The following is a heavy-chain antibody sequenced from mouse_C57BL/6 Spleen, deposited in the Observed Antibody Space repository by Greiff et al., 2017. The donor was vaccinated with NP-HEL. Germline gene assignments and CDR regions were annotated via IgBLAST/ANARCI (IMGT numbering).Heavy chain of an antibody. CDR1: GYTFTSYW. Sequence: QVQLQQPGTELVKPGASVTLSCKASGYTFTSYWMHWVKQRPGQGLEWIGNINPSNGGTNYNEKFKSKATLTVDKSSSTAYMELRSLTSEDSAVYYCASLYYDGNSYWYFEVWGTGTTVTVSS. CDR3: ASLYYDGNSYWYFEV. D-gene: IGHD1-1*01. J-gene: IGHJ1*03. CDR2: INPSNGGT. V-gene: IGHV1-53*01.